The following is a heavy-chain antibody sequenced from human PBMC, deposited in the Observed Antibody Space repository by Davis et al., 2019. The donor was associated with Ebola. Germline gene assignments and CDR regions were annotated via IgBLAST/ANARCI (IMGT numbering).Heavy chain of an antibody. D-gene: IGHD3-16*01. V-gene: IGHV3-30*04. CDR2: IAYDGRYE. CDR3: VRDYNDGIGRFDY. CDR1: GITFSRYA. Sequence: PGGSLRLSCAVSGITFSRYAMYWVRQAPGKGLEWVTDIAYDGRYESYAESVKGRFTISRDNSKSTLYLQMNSLRLEDTAVYYCVRDYNDGIGRFDYWGQGTLVTVSS. J-gene: IGHJ4*02.